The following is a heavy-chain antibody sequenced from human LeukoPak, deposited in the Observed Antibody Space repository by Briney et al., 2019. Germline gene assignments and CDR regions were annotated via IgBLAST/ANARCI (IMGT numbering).Heavy chain of an antibody. CDR1: GFTFSSYW. CDR3: ARDQSAGASDI. J-gene: IGHJ3*02. CDR2: IKVDGSES. V-gene: IGHV3-7*01. Sequence: GGSLRLSCAASGFTFSSYWMTWVRQAPGKGLEWVANIKVDGSESYYADSVMGRFMISRDNAKNSLYLQMNSLRVDDTAVYYCARDQSAGASDIWGQGTMVTVS.